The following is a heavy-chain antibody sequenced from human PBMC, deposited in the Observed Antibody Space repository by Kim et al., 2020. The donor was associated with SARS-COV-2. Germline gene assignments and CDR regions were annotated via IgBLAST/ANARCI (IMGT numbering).Heavy chain of an antibody. D-gene: IGHD7-27*01. V-gene: IGHV3-33*01. CDR1: GFTFSSYG. J-gene: IGHJ4*02. Sequence: GGSLRLSCAASGFTFSSYGMHWVRQAPGKGLEWVAVIWYDGSNKYYADSVKGRFTISRDNSKNTLYLQMNSLRAEDTAVYYCARSRLGWAYTGVNTGAFDYWGQGTLVTVSS. CDR3: ARSRLGWAYTGVNTGAFDY. CDR2: IWYDGSNK.